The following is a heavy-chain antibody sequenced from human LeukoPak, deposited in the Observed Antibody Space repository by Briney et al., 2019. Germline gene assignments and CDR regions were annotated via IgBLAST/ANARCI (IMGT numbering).Heavy chain of an antibody. CDR3: ASPRELKRRHDAFDM. J-gene: IGHJ3*02. CDR1: GFTFSSYS. V-gene: IGHV3-21*04. CDR2: ISSSSSYI. Sequence: KAGGSLRLSCAASGFTFSSYSMNWVRHAPGKGLGWVSSISSSSSYIYYGDSVKGRFTISRDNAKNSLYLQMNSLRAEDTAVYYCASPRELKRRHDAFDMWGQGTMVTVSS. D-gene: IGHD1-1*01.